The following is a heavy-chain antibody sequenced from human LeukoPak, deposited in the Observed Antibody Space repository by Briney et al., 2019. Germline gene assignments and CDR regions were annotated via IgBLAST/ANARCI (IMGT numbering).Heavy chain of an antibody. Sequence: ASVTVSCKAPGYTFTNYGISWVRQAPGQGLEWMGWISPYNGNINYAQKLQGRVTMTTDTSTNTAYMELRSLRSDDTAVYYCARDGYNYGLDNWGQGTLVTVSS. J-gene: IGHJ4*02. D-gene: IGHD5-18*01. CDR1: GYTFTNYG. CDR3: ARDGYNYGLDN. CDR2: ISPYNGNI. V-gene: IGHV1-18*01.